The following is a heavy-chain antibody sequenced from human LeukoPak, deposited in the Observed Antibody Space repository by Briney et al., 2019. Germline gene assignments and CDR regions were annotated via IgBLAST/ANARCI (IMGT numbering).Heavy chain of an antibody. CDR2: ISTDNGNT. CDR3: ARGREMITFGGLMYYFDY. Sequence: ASVKVSCKASGYTFTSYGVSWVRRAPGQGLEWMGWISTDNGNTNFAQKLQGRVTMTTDTSTNTAYMELRSLRSDDTAVYYCARGREMITFGGLMYYFDYWGQGTLVTVSS. D-gene: IGHD3-16*01. CDR1: GYTFTSYG. V-gene: IGHV1-18*01. J-gene: IGHJ4*02.